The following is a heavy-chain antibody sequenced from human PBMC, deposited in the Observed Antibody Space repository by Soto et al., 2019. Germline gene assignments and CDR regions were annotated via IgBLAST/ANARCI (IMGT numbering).Heavy chain of an antibody. D-gene: IGHD2-21*01. J-gene: IGHJ6*03. Sequence: SETLSLTCAVYGGSFSGYYWSWIRQPPGKGLEWIGEINHSGSTNYNPSLKSRVTISVDTSKNQFSLKLSSVTAADTAVYYCARGIGPGGYYYYMDVWGKGTTVTVSS. CDR3: ARGIGPGGYYYYMDV. V-gene: IGHV4-34*01. CDR1: GGSFSGYY. CDR2: INHSGST.